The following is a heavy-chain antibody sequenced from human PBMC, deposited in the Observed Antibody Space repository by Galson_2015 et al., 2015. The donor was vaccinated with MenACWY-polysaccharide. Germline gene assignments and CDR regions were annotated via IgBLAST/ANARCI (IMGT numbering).Heavy chain of an antibody. D-gene: IGHD3-16*01. V-gene: IGHV3-23*01. J-gene: IGHJ6*02. CDR3: ARVGATTLGGMDV. Sequence: SLRLSCAASGFTFSSYAMSWVRQAPEKGLEWVSIISTGGSGTDYADSVKGRFTISRENSKNTLYLQMNSLRAEDTAVYYCARVGATTLGGMDVWGQGTTVTVSS. CDR1: GFTFSSYA. CDR2: ISTGGSGT.